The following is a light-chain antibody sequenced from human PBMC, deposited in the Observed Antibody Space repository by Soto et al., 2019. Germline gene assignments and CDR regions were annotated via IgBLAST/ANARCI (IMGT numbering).Light chain of an antibody. V-gene: IGKV3-20*01. Sequence: DIELTQSPGTLSLSPGERATLSCRASQSVSSSYLAWYQQKPGQATRLLMYDASGRATDITDRFSGSGSGTDFTLTISRLEPEDFAVYYCQHYGSSPPKYTFGQGTKLEIK. CDR3: QHYGSSPPKYT. CDR1: QSVSSSY. J-gene: IGKJ2*01. CDR2: DAS.